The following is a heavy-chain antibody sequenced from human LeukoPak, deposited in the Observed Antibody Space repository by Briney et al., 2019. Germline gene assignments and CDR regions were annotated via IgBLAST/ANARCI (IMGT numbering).Heavy chain of an antibody. V-gene: IGHV4-31*03. CDR2: ISNSGST. J-gene: IGHJ4*02. CDR1: GGSISSGASY. D-gene: IGHD2-15*01. CDR3: AREVAARYFDY. Sequence: SETLSLTCTVSGGSISSGASYWTWIRQLPGKGLEWIGYISNSGSTYYNPSLKSRVTISVDTSKNQFSLKLTSVTAADTAVFYCAREVAARYFDYCGQGSLVTVSS.